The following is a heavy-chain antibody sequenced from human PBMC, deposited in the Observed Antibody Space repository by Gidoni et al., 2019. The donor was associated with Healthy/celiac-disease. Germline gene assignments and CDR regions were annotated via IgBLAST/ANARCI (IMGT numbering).Heavy chain of an antibody. J-gene: IGHJ4*02. CDR2: INHSGST. V-gene: IGHV4-34*01. CDR3: ASRYRSSWRKGMIDY. Sequence: QVQLQQLGAGLLKPSETLSLTCPFYGGSFSGYYGSWIRQPPGKGLEWIGEINHSGSTNYNPSLKSRVTISVDTSKNQFSLKLSSVTAADTAVYYCASRYRSSWRKGMIDYWGKGTLVTVSS. D-gene: IGHD1-26*01. CDR1: GGSFSGYY.